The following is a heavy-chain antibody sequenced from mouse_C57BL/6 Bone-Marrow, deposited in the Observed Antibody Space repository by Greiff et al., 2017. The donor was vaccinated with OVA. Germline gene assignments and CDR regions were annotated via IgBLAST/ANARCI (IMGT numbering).Heavy chain of an antibody. J-gene: IGHJ3*01. CDR3: VTSTFYEYDGGWVAY. CDR1: GFSLTSYG. V-gene: IGHV2-6*03. Sequence: VMLVESGPGLVAPSQSLSITCTVSGFSLTSYGVHWVRQPPGKGLEWLVVIWSDGSTTYNSALKSRLSISKDNSKSQVFLKMNRLQTDDTAMYYCVTSTFYEYDGGWVAYWGQGNLVTGSA. CDR2: IWSDGST. D-gene: IGHD2-4*01.